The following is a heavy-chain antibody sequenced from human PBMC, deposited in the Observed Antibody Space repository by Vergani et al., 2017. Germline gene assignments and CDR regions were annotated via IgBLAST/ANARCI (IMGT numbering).Heavy chain of an antibody. J-gene: IGHJ2*01. CDR3: ARGGSVVTTSYWYFDL. V-gene: IGHV3-48*03. CDR2: ISSSGSTI. Sequence: EVQLVESGGGLVQPGGSLRLSCAASGFTFSSYEMNWVRQAPGKGLEWVSYISSSGSTIYYADSVKRRFTISRDNAKNSLYLQMNSLRAEDTAVYYCARGGSVVTTSYWYFDLWGRGTLVTVSS. D-gene: IGHD4-23*01. CDR1: GFTFSSYE.